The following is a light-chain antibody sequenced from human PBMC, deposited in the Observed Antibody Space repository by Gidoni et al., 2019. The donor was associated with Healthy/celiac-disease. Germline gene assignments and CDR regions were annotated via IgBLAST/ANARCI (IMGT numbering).Light chain of an antibody. J-gene: IGKJ1*01. CDR3: QQYNSYSWT. Sequence: STLSASGGDRVTITCRASQSISSWLAWYQQKPGKAPKLLIYKASSLESGVPSRFSGSGSGTEFTLTISSLQPDDFATYYCQQYNSYSWTFGQGTKVEIK. V-gene: IGKV1-5*03. CDR1: QSISSW. CDR2: KAS.